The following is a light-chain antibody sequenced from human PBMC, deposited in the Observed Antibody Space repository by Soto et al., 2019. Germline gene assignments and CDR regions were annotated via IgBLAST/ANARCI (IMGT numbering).Light chain of an antibody. Sequence: EIRLTQSPSTLSSSQGERATLSCRASQSVASTYLAWYQQKPGQAPRLLIHGESIWATGVPDRFSGRGSGTEFTLTITRLEPEDFAVYYCQQYDISRTFGPGTKVDIK. V-gene: IGKV3-20*01. J-gene: IGKJ1*01. CDR2: GES. CDR3: QQYDISRT. CDR1: QSVASTY.